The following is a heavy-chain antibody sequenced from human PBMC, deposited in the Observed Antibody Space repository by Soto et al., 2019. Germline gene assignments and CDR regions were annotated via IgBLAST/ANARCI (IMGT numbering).Heavy chain of an antibody. J-gene: IGHJ4*02. Sequence: SVKVSCKAPGGTFSSYAISWVRQAPGQGLEWMGGIIPIFGTANYAQKFQGRVTITADESTSTAYMELSSLRSEDTAVYYCASHYYDSSGYYDSFDYWGQGTLVTVSS. CDR3: ASHYYDSSGYYDSFDY. D-gene: IGHD3-22*01. CDR1: GGTFSSYA. CDR2: IIPIFGTA. V-gene: IGHV1-69*13.